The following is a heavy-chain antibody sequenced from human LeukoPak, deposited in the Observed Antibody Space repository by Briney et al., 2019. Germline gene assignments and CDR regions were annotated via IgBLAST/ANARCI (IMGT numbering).Heavy chain of an antibody. Sequence: GESLKISCKGSGYSFTNYWIGWVRQMPGKGLEWMGVIYHGDSDTKYNPSFQGQVTISADKSIDTAYLQWNSLKASDTAMYYCARLIGTVAADYWGQGTLVTVSS. J-gene: IGHJ4*02. D-gene: IGHD6-19*01. CDR3: ARLIGTVAADY. V-gene: IGHV5-51*01. CDR1: GYSFTNYW. CDR2: IYHGDSDT.